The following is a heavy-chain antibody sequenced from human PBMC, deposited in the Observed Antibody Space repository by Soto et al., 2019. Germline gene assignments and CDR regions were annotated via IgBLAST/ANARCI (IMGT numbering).Heavy chain of an antibody. J-gene: IGHJ5*02. Sequence: QVQLQESGPGLVKPSETLSLTCTVSGGSISSYYWSWIRQPPGKGLEWIGYIYYSGSTNYNPSLKSRVTLSVDTSKNQFSLKLSSVTAAETAVYYCARVWSSSRFRWFDPWGQGTLVTVSS. V-gene: IGHV4-59*01. CDR1: GGSISSYY. D-gene: IGHD6-6*01. CDR2: IYYSGST. CDR3: ARVWSSSRFRWFDP.